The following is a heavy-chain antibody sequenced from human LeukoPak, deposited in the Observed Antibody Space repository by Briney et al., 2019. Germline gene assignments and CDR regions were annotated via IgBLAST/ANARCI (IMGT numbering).Heavy chain of an antibody. CDR1: GYTFTGYY. J-gene: IGHJ6*03. CDR2: INPNSGGT. Sequence: ASVKVSCKASGYTFTGYYMHWVRQAPGQGLEWMGWINPNSGGTNYAQKFQGRVTMTRDTSISTAYMELSRLRSDDTAVYYCATRGYSGYESYYYYYYMDVWGKGTTVTISS. D-gene: IGHD5-12*01. CDR3: ATRGYSGYESYYYYYYMDV. V-gene: IGHV1-2*02.